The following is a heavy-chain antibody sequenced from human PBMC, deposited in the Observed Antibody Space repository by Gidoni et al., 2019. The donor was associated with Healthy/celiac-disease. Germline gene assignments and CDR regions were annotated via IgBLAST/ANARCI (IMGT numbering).Heavy chain of an antibody. CDR3: ARGRVVVAAKGVYNWFDP. D-gene: IGHD2-15*01. V-gene: IGHV3-30*04. CDR2: ISYEGSNK. Sequence: QVQLVESGGGVAQPGWSLRLSFAASGLTFSSYALHWVRLAPGKGLEWVAVISYEGSNKYYADSVKGRFTISRDNSKNTLYLQMNSLRAEDTAVYYCARGRVVVAAKGVYNWFDPWGQGTLVTVSS. J-gene: IGHJ5*02. CDR1: GLTFSSYA.